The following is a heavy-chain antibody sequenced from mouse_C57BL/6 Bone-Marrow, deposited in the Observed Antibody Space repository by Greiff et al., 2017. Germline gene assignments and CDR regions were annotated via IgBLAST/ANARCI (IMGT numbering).Heavy chain of an antibody. V-gene: IGHV1-52*01. Sequence: QVQLQQPGAELVRPGSSVKLSCKASGYTFTSYWMHWVKQRPIQGLEWIGNIDPSDSETHYNQKFKDKATLTVDKSSSTAYMQLSSLTSEYSAVYYCARSDPIRGYFDYWGQGTTLTVSS. J-gene: IGHJ2*01. CDR3: ARSDPIRGYFDY. D-gene: IGHD1-1*01. CDR1: GYTFTSYW. CDR2: IDPSDSET.